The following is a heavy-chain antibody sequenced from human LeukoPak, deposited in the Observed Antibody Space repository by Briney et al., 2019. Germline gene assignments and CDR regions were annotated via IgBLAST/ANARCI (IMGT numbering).Heavy chain of an antibody. CDR2: ISYDGTNK. CDR3: AREHYYDNSGFYRDFDC. V-gene: IGHV3-30-3*01. D-gene: IGHD3-22*01. J-gene: IGHJ4*02. Sequence: GGSLRLSCAASGFIFSTYAMHWVRQAPCKGLEWVALISYDGTNKYYADSVKGRFTISRDNSKNTLYVQMNSLRPEDTAVYYCAREHYYDNSGFYRDFDCWGQGTLVTVSS. CDR1: GFIFSTYA.